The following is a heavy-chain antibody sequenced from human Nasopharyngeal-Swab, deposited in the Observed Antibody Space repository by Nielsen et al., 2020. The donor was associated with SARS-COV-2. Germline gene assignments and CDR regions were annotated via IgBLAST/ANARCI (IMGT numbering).Heavy chain of an antibody. CDR1: GFTFSSYA. CDR3: AKDRKITIFGVVTHPYYGMDV. V-gene: IGHV3-23*03. D-gene: IGHD3-3*01. Sequence: GGSLRLSCAAPGFTFSSYAMSWVRQAPGKGLEWVPAIYSSGSSTYYADSVKGRFTISRDNSKNTLYLQMNSLRAEDTAVYYCAKDRKITIFGVVTHPYYGMDVWGQGTTVTVSS. J-gene: IGHJ6*02. CDR2: IYSSGSST.